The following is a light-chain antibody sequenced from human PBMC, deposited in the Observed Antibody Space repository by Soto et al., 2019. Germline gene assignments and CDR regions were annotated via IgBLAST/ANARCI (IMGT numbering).Light chain of an antibody. CDR2: AVT. Sequence: QSVLTQPRSASGSPGQSVTISCTGTSSDVGGYNYVSWYQQYPGRAPKLMIYAVTKRPSGVPDRFSGSKSGNTASLTVSGLQAEDEADCYCSSYAASNNFYFVFGGGTKLTVL. CDR3: SSYAASNNFYFV. CDR1: SSDVGGYNY. V-gene: IGLV2-8*01. J-gene: IGLJ3*02.